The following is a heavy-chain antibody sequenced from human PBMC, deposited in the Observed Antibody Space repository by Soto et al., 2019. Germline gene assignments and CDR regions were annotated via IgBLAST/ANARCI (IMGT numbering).Heavy chain of an antibody. D-gene: IGHD2-15*01. CDR3: ARDIVVVVAAGGNAFDI. CDR1: GGTFSSYT. V-gene: IGHV1-69*08. Sequence: QVQLVQSGAEVKKPGSSVKVSCKASGGTFSSYTISWVRQAPGQGLEWMGRIIPILGIANYAQKFQGRVTITADKSTSTAYMELSSLRSEDTAVYCCARDIVVVVAAGGNAFDIWGQGTMVTVSS. J-gene: IGHJ3*02. CDR2: IIPILGIA.